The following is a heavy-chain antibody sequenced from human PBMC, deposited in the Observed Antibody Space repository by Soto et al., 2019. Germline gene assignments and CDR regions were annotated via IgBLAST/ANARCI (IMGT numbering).Heavy chain of an antibody. V-gene: IGHV4-31*03. CDR2: IYYSGST. CDR3: ARVSRYYGSGSYYNDY. D-gene: IGHD3-10*01. Sequence: SETLSLTCTVSGGSISSGGYYWSWIRQHPGKGLEWIGYIYYSGSTYYNPSLKSRVTISVDTSKNQFSLELSSVTAADTAVYYCARVSRYYGSGSYYNDYWGQGTLVTVSS. J-gene: IGHJ4*02. CDR1: GGSISSGGYY.